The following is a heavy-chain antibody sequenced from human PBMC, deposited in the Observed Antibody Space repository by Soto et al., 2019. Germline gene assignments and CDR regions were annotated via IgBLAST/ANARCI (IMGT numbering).Heavy chain of an antibody. CDR1: GFTFSTYT. CDR3: VREDGKVGTNSAFDY. D-gene: IGHD1-26*01. V-gene: IGHV3-21*01. J-gene: IGHJ4*02. CDR2: INGRGNYI. Sequence: GGSLRLSCASSGFTFSTYTMNWVRQAPGKGLEWVSSINGRGNYIYHAESVKGRFTISRDNAKNSLYLQMDRLRAEDTALYYCVREDGKVGTNSAFDYWGLGALVTVSS.